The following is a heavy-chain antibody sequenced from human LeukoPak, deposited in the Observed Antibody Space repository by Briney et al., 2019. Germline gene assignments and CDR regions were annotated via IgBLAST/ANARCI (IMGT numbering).Heavy chain of an antibody. V-gene: IGHV1-18*01. CDR2: ISAYNGNT. D-gene: IGHD5-12*01. J-gene: IGHJ6*02. CDR3: ARDRIVATITAGTYYYGMDV. CDR1: GYTFSSYG. Sequence: ASVKVSCKASGYTFSSYGISWVRQAPGQGLERMGWISAYNGNTNYAQKLQGRVTMTTDTSTSTAYMELRSLRSDDTAVYYCARDRIVATITAGTYYYGMDVWGQGTTVTVSS.